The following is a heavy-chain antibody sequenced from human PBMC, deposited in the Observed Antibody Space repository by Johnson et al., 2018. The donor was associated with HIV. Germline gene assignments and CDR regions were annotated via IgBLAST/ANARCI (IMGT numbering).Heavy chain of an antibody. CDR2: ISYDGSNK. CDR1: GFTFSSYG. Sequence: QMLLVESGGGVVQPGRSLRLSCAASGFTFSSYGMHWVRQAPGKGLEWVAVISYDGSNKYYADSVKGRFTISRDNSKNTLYLQMNSLRAEDTAVYYCARYSESYPLSAFDIWGQGTMVTVSS. J-gene: IGHJ3*02. V-gene: IGHV3-30*03. D-gene: IGHD1-26*01. CDR3: ARYSESYPLSAFDI.